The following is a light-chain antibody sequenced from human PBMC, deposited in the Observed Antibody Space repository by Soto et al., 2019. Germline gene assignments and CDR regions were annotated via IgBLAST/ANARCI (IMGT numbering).Light chain of an antibody. V-gene: IGLV2-23*01. CDR3: CSYAGSSTL. CDR1: SSDVGSYNL. Sequence: QSALTQPASVSGSPGQSITISCTGTSSDVGSYNLVSWYQQHPGKAPKLMIYEGSKRPSGVSNRFSRSKSGNTASLTISGLQAEDEADYYCCSYAGSSTLFGGGTQLTVL. J-gene: IGLJ7*01. CDR2: EGS.